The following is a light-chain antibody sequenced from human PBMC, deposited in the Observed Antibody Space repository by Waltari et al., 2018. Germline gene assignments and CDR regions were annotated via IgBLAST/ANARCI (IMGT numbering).Light chain of an antibody. V-gene: IGLV7-46*01. CDR3: LISSDDARV. J-gene: IGLJ2*01. Sequence: QAVVTPEPSLTVSPGGTVTLTCGSSSGAVTSGHYPYWFQQKPGQAPRPLIFDTNNNHSWTPARFIGSLLGGKAALTLSGAQPEDEAVYYCLISSDDARVFGGGTKLTVL. CDR2: DTN. CDR1: SGAVTSGHY.